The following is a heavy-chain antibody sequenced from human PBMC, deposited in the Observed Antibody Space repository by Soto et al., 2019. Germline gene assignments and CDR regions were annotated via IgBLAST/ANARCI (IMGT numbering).Heavy chain of an antibody. Sequence: PSETLSLTCTVSGGSISSGGYYWSWIRKHPGKGLEWIGYIYYSGSTYYNPSLKSRVTISVDTSKNQFSLKLSSVTAADTAVYYCARESGPRSLVVVAATRTSDAFDIWGQGTMVTVSS. V-gene: IGHV4-31*03. D-gene: IGHD2-15*01. J-gene: IGHJ3*02. CDR1: GGSISSGGYY. CDR2: IYYSGST. CDR3: ARESGPRSLVVVAATRTSDAFDI.